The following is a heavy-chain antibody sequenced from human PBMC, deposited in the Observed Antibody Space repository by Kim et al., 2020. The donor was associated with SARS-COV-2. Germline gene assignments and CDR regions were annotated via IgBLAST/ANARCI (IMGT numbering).Heavy chain of an antibody. CDR1: GFTFSNAG. D-gene: IGHD1-7*01. V-gene: IGHV3-33*08. CDR3: ERHLELPDY. J-gene: IGHJ4*02. Sequence: GGSLRLSCAASGFTFSNAGMHWVRQAPGKGLEWVAGIWNEGDNKYYADTAKGRFTISRANSKNKMYLQMNSLRAEDTAVDYCERHLELPDYWSQGALVTVSS. CDR2: IWNEGDNK.